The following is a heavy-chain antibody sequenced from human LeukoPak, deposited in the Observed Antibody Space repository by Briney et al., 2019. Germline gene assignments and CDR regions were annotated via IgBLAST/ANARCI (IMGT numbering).Heavy chain of an antibody. CDR1: GYTFTSYY. Sequence: ASVKVSCKASGYTFTSYYMHWVRRAPGQGLEWMGIINPSGGSTSYAQKFQGRVTMTRDTSTSTVYMELSSLRSEDTAVYYCARVRSVSVVVAAKNAFDIWGQGTMVTVSS. D-gene: IGHD2-15*01. J-gene: IGHJ3*02. CDR2: INPSGGST. V-gene: IGHV1-46*01. CDR3: ARVRSVSVVVAAKNAFDI.